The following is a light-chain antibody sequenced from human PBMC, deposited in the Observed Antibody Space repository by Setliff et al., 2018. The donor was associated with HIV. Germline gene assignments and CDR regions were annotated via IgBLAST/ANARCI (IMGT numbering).Light chain of an antibody. CDR1: NSDVGAYNY. J-gene: IGLJ2*01. Sequence: QSVLTQPASVSGSPGQSITISCTGTNSDVGAYNYVSWYQQYPGEAPKLMIYDVSDRPSGVSRRFSGSKSGNTASLTISGLQAEDEADYYCSSYTSNTTVIFGGGTKGTVL. CDR3: SSYTSNTTVI. CDR2: DVS. V-gene: IGLV2-14*03.